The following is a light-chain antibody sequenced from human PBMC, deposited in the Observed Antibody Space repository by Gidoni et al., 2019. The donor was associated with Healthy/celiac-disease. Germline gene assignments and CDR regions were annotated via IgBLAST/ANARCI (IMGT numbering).Light chain of an antibody. CDR3: HQSSSLPLT. CDR1: QSIGSS. J-gene: IGKJ4*01. V-gene: IGKV6-21*01. CDR2: YAS. Sequence: ELVLTQSPDFQSVTPQEKVPLTCRASQSIGSSLHWYQQKPDQAPELPIQYASQSVSGVPSRFSGSGSGTDLTITINSLEAEEAATYYCHQSSSLPLTFGGGTKVEIK.